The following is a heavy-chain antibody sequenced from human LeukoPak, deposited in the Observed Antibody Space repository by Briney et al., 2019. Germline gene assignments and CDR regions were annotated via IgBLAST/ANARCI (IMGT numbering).Heavy chain of an antibody. CDR1: GFTFSSYS. J-gene: IGHJ4*02. CDR2: ISSSSSYI. V-gene: IGHV3-21*01. CDR3: ALGDYGAPFDY. Sequence: GGSLRLSCAASGFTFSSYSMNWVRQAPGKGLEWVSSISSSSSYIYYADSVKGRFTISKDNAKNSLYLQMNSLRAEDTAVYYCALGDYGAPFDYWGQGTLVTVSS. D-gene: IGHD4-17*01.